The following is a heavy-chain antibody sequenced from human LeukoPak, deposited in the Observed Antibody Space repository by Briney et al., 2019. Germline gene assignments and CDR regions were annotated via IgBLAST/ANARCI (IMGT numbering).Heavy chain of an antibody. CDR2: IKSNSDGGTT. CDR3: TTVGYDFWSGYSPYYFDY. Sequence: GGSLRLSCTASGLTFTKAWMTWVRQGPGEGLEWVGRIKSNSDGGTTDYAAPVKGRFTISRDDSKNTLYLQMNSLKTEDTAVYYCTTVGYDFWSGYSPYYFDYWGQGTLVTVSS. CDR1: GLTFTKAW. V-gene: IGHV3-15*01. J-gene: IGHJ4*02. D-gene: IGHD3-3*01.